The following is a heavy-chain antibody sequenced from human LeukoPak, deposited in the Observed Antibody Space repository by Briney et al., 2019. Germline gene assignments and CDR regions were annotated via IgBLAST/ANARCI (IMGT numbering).Heavy chain of an antibody. D-gene: IGHD6-13*01. CDR2: ISSTGRTI. CDR1: GFIFSNHE. Sequence: GGSLRLSCAAFGFIFSNHEMNWVRQAPGKGLEWVSYISSTGRTIYYADSVKGRFTISRDNAKNSLYLQMNSLRAEDTAVYYCARTLTAAAGASKSWLDPWGQGTLVTVSS. J-gene: IGHJ5*02. CDR3: ARTLTAAAGASKSWLDP. V-gene: IGHV3-48*03.